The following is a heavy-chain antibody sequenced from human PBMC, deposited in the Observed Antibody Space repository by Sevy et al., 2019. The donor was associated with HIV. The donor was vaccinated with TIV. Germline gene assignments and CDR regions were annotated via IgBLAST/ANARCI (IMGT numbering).Heavy chain of an antibody. CDR3: ATLRGGLYGSGYFQN. V-gene: IGHV3-23*01. CDR1: EFTFSAYA. D-gene: IGHD3-10*01. CDR2: ISSSGGST. J-gene: IGHJ1*01. Sequence: GGSLRLSCAASEFTFSAYAMSWVRQAPGKGREWVSCISSSGGSTYYADSVKGRFSISRDTSKNTLYLQMNSLRAEDTAVYYCATLRGGLYGSGYFQNWGQGTQVTVSS.